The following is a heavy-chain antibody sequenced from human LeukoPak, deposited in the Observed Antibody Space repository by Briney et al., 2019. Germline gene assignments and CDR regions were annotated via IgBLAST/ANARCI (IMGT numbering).Heavy chain of an antibody. CDR3: AKITAAGSFDY. CDR2: IYTSGST. V-gene: IGHV4-4*07. CDR1: GGSISSYY. D-gene: IGHD6-13*01. J-gene: IGHJ4*02. Sequence: PSETLSLTCTVSGGSISSYYWSRIRQPAGKGLEWIGHIYTSGSTNYNPSLKSRDTMSVDTSKNQFSLKLSSVTAADTAVYYCAKITAAGSFDYWGQGTLVTVSS.